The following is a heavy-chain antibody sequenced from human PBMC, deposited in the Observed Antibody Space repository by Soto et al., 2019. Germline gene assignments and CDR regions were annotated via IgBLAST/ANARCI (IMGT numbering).Heavy chain of an antibody. Sequence: GGSLRLSCAGSAFSFSSYGIHWVRQAPGKGLWWVAAIAYDGSAEYYTDSVKGRVTISSDNSKNMVFLQMNSLRAEDTAVYYCAKDERREIQLTYLTYGLDVWGQGTTVTVSS. CDR2: IAYDGSAE. V-gene: IGHV3-30*18. CDR3: AKDERREIQLTYLTYGLDV. CDR1: AFSFSSYG. J-gene: IGHJ6*02.